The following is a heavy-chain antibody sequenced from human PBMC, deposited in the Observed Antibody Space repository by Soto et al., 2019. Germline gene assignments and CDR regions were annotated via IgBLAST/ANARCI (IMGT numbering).Heavy chain of an antibody. Sequence: QVQLVESGGGVVQPGRSLRLSCAASGFTFSSYAMHWVRQAPGKGLEWVAVISYDGSNKYYADSVTGRFTISRDNSTNTLYLQMNSLRAEDTAVYYCARDPSGSGWPNWYFDLWGRGTLVTVSS. V-gene: IGHV3-30-3*01. CDR3: ARDPSGSGWPNWYFDL. J-gene: IGHJ2*01. CDR1: GFTFSSYA. CDR2: ISYDGSNK. D-gene: IGHD6-19*01.